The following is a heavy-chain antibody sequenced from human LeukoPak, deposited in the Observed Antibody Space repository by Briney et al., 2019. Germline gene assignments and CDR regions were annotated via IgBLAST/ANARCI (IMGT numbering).Heavy chain of an antibody. CDR3: AKSPYYDSSGYYHD. CDR1: GFTFSSYG. V-gene: IGHV3-30*02. Sequence: GALRLSCAASGFTFSSYGMHWVRQAPGKGLEWVAFIRYDGSNKYYADSVKGRFTISRDNSKNTLYLQMNSLRAEDTAVYYCAKSPYYDSSGYYHDWGQGTLVTVSS. J-gene: IGHJ4*02. CDR2: IRYDGSNK. D-gene: IGHD3-22*01.